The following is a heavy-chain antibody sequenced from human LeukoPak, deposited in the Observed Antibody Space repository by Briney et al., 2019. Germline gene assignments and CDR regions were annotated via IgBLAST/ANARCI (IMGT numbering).Heavy chain of an antibody. CDR3: ARVSGDGYNTYYYYMDV. CDR1: GFTFSSYW. Sequence: GGSLRLSCAASGFTFSSYWMSWVRQAPGKGLEWVANIKQGGSEKYYVDSVNGRFTISRDNAKNSLYLQMNSLRAEDTAVYYCARVSGDGYNTYYYYMDVWGKGTTVTVSS. J-gene: IGHJ6*03. D-gene: IGHD5-24*01. V-gene: IGHV3-7*01. CDR2: IKQGGSEK.